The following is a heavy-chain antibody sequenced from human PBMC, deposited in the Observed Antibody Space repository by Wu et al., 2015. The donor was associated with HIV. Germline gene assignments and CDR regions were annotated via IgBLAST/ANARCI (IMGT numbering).Heavy chain of an antibody. V-gene: IGHV1-2*02. CDR2: INPNSGVT. CDR1: GYTFSGYY. CDR3: ARDGNYGDYGGWFDP. D-gene: IGHD4-17*01. Sequence: QVHLVQSGAEVKKPGASVKVSCTVSGYTFSGYYIHWVRQAPGQGLEWMGWINPNSGVTNYGQKFQGRVNMTRDTSISTAYMDLNRLTSEDTAIYYCARDGNYGDYGGWFDPWGQGTLVTVSS. J-gene: IGHJ5*02.